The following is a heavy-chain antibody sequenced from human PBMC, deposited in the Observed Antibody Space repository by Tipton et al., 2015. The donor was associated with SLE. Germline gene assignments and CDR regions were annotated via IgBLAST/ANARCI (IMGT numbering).Heavy chain of an antibody. J-gene: IGHJ6*02. D-gene: IGHD6-13*01. CDR2: IYHIGST. V-gene: IGHV4-38-2*01. CDR1: GYSISRVNY. CDR3: ARAIAPAGSPGYYYYNLDV. Sequence: TLSLTCAVSGYSISRVNYWGWIRQPPGKGLEWIGGIYHIGSTYYNPSLKSRVTISIDTSKKQFSLRLSSVSAADTAVYYCARAIAPAGSPGYYYYNLDVWGQGTTVTVSS.